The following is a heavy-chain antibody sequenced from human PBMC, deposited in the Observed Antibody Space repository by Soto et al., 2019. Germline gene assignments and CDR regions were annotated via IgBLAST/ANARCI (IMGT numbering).Heavy chain of an antibody. CDR1: GFTFSSYW. V-gene: IGHV3-7*01. D-gene: IGHD2-2*01. CDR3: ARESALMRSPAALNRNHWGPFDY. Sequence: PVGSLRLSCAASGFTFSSYWMSWVRQAPGKGLEWVANIKQDGSEKYYVDSVKGRFTISRDNAKNSLYLQMNSLRAEDTAVYYCARESALMRSPAALNRNHWGPFDYWGQGTLVTVSS. J-gene: IGHJ4*02. CDR2: IKQDGSEK.